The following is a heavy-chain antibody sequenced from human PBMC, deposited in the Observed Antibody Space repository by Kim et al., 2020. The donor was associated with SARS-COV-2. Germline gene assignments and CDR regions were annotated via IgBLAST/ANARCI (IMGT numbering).Heavy chain of an antibody. CDR2: I. CDR3: ARAESTGYYDDY. Sequence: IYYADSVKSRFTISRDKAKNSHYIQMNSLRDEDTAVYYCARAESTGYYDDYWGQGTLVTVSS. D-gene: IGHD3-22*01. V-gene: IGHV3-48*02. J-gene: IGHJ4*02.